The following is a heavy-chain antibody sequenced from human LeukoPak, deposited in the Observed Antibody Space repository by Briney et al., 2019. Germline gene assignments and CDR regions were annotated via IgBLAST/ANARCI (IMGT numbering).Heavy chain of an antibody. V-gene: IGHV1-69*13. J-gene: IGHJ4*02. CDR2: IIPIFGTA. D-gene: IGHD4-17*01. CDR1: GGTFSSYA. CDR3: ARVYGETLDY. Sequence: ASVKVSCKAPGGTFSSYAISWVRQAPGQGLEWMGGIIPIFGTADYAQKFQGRVTITADESTSTAYMELSSLRSEDTAVYYCARVYGETLDYWGQGTLVTVSS.